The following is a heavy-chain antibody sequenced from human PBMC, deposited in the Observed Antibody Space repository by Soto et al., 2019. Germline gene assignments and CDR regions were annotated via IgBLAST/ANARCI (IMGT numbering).Heavy chain of an antibody. V-gene: IGHV3-7*01. J-gene: IGHJ4*02. Sequence: GGSLRLSCAVSGFTFSDSWMSWVRQAPGKGLEWVANIKQDGTDKYYVDSVRGRFTVSRDNANNSLFLQMNSLRAEDTAVYYCTRDVGDYTNYAHYWGRGTLVTVSS. D-gene: IGHD4-4*01. CDR2: IKQDGTDK. CDR3: TRDVGDYTNYAHY. CDR1: GFTFSDSW.